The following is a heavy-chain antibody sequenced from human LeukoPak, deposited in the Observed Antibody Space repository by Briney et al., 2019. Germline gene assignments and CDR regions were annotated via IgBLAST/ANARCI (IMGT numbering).Heavy chain of an antibody. CDR1: GFTVSGNY. V-gene: IGHV3-53*01. CDR2: IYSAGST. D-gene: IGHD3-22*01. CDR3: ARDHPYYHDN. J-gene: IGHJ4*02. Sequence: PGGSLRLSCAASGFTVSGNYMSWVRQAPGKGLEWVSVIYSAGSTYYADSVRGRYIISRDNSKNALYLQMNSLRAEGTAVYYCARDHPYYHDNWGQGTLVTVSS.